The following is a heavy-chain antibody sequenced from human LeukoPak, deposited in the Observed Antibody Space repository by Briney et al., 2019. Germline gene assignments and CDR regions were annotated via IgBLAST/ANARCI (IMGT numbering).Heavy chain of an antibody. V-gene: IGHV1-8*02. J-gene: IGHJ3*02. CDR2: ISAYNGNT. CDR3: ARESGSYLGFAFDI. D-gene: IGHD1-26*01. Sequence: ASVKVSFTASGYTFTIYGISWVRQAPGQGLERMGWISAYNGNTGYAHKFQRRVTMTRNTSISTAYMELSSLRSEDTAVYYCARESGSYLGFAFDIWGQGTMVTVSS. CDR1: GYTFTIYG.